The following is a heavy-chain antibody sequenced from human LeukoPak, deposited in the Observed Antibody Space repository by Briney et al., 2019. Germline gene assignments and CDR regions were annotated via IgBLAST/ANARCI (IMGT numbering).Heavy chain of an antibody. J-gene: IGHJ4*02. V-gene: IGHV4-59*01. D-gene: IGHD4-17*01. CDR1: DGSISSYY. CDR2: IYYSGST. CDR3: ASTAVTKFYGSFDY. Sequence: ASETLSLTCTVSDGSISSYYWSWIRQPPGKGLEWIGYIYYSGSTNYNPSLKSRVTISVDTSKNHFSLNLSSVTAADTAVYYCASTAVTKFYGSFDYWGQGTLGTVSS.